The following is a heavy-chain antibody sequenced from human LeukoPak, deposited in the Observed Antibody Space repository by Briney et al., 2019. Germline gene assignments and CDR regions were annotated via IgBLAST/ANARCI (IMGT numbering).Heavy chain of an antibody. D-gene: IGHD5-12*01. Sequence: SETLSLTCTVSGDSKSTYSWNWIRQPPGKGVEWIGRISSAGVTKYNPSLKSRITFSLDTSRNQFSLKLTSVTAADTAVYYCARRVVEALAPSVTNWFDPWGQGTLVLVSS. CDR2: ISSAGVT. J-gene: IGHJ5*02. CDR3: ARRVVEALAPSVTNWFDP. V-gene: IGHV4-59*08. CDR1: GDSKSTYS.